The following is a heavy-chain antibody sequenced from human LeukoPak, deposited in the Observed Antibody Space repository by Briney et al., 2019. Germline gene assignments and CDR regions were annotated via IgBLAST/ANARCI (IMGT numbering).Heavy chain of an antibody. D-gene: IGHD3-3*01. CDR2: IYYSGST. CDR3: ARRLWNFDY. CDR1: GGSISSNNW. J-gene: IGHJ4*02. V-gene: IGHV4-39*01. Sequence: SETLSLTCAVSGGSISSNNWWSWVRQPPGKGLEWIGSIYYSGSTYYNPSLKSRVTISVDTSKNQFSLKLSSVSAADTAVYYCARRLWNFDYWGQGTLVTVSS.